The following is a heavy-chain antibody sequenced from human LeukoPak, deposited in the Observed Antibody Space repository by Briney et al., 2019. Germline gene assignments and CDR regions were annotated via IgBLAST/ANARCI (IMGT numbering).Heavy chain of an antibody. CDR3: ARRGIWIQWNFEY. Sequence: SETLSLTCAVEGGAFNDYYWSWVRQSPEKGLEWIAEINQGGSTTYNPSLKNRVTMSIDTTRKHISLQLASLTAADTAVYFCARRGIWIQWNFEYWGQGVLVTVSS. CDR1: GGAFNDYY. V-gene: IGHV4-34*01. CDR2: INQGGST. D-gene: IGHD5-12*01. J-gene: IGHJ4*02.